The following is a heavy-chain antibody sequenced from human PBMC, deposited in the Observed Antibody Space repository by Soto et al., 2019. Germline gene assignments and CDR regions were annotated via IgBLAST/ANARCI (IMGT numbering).Heavy chain of an antibody. CDR1: GYSFTSYW. Sequence: GESLKISFKGSGYSFTSYWISWVRQMPGKGLEWMGRIAPSDSYTNYSPSFQGHVTISADKSISTAYLQWSSLKASDTAMYYCAIPTTVTMRDAFDIWGQGPMVTVSS. CDR2: IAPSDSYT. D-gene: IGHD4-17*01. J-gene: IGHJ3*02. CDR3: AIPTTVTMRDAFDI. V-gene: IGHV5-10-1*01.